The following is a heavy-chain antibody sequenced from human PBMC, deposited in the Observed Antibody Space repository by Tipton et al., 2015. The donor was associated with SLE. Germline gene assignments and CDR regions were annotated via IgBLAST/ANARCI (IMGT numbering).Heavy chain of an antibody. D-gene: IGHD3-10*01. CDR1: GFTIATYA. Sequence: QLVQSGGGLVQPGGSLRLSCAASGFTIATYAINWVRQAPGKGLEWVSTITGGGGTPYYADSVKGRFTVSRDDSMNTVYLQMNSLRDEDTALYYCVKERITLESWVQGTPVTVSS. CDR3: VKERITLES. J-gene: IGHJ4*02. CDR2: ITGGGGTP. V-gene: IGHV3-23*04.